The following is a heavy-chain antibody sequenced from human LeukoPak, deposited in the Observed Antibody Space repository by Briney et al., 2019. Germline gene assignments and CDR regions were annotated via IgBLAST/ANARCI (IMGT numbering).Heavy chain of an antibody. CDR2: IKQDGSEK. V-gene: IGHV3-7*01. CDR1: GYTFSNYW. J-gene: IGHJ4*02. Sequence: PGGSLRLSCAGSGYTFSNYWMSWVRQAPGKGLEWVANIKQDGSEKYYVDSLKGRFTISRDNAKNSVYLQMNSLRAEDTAVYYCARDVDYANPRHDYWGQGTLVTVSS. CDR3: ARDVDYANPRHDY. D-gene: IGHD4/OR15-4a*01.